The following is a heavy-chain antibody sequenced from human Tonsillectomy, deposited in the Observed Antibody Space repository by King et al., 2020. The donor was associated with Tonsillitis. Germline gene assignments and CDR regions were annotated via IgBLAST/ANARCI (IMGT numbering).Heavy chain of an antibody. CDR1: GYTFTNYG. D-gene: IGHD2-2*01. CDR2: ISTYNGNT. J-gene: IGHJ4*02. CDR3: ARDLFGELWCTSTSCSFDY. Sequence: VQLVQSGAEVKKPGASVKVSCKASGYTFTNYGISWVRQAPGQGLEWMGWISTYNGNTNYAQKLQGRVTMTTDTSTSTAYMELRSLRSDDTAVYYCARDLFGELWCTSTSCSFDYWGQGTLVTVSS. V-gene: IGHV1-18*01.